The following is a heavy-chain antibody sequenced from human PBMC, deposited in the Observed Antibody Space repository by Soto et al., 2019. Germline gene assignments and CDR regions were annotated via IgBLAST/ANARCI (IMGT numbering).Heavy chain of an antibody. CDR2: MNQDGSES. CDR1: GFSLSSYW. CDR3: ARLSTSAGRRDRAC. V-gene: IGHV3-7*01. D-gene: IGHD4-17*01. Sequence: EVQLVESGGGLVQPGGSLRLSCAASGFSLSSYWMSWVRQAPGKGLEWVANMNQDGSESDYVGSVKGRFTFTRDNAKNSLYLQMNSLRAEDTAVYYCARLSTSAGRRDRACWGQGTLVTVSS. J-gene: IGHJ4*02.